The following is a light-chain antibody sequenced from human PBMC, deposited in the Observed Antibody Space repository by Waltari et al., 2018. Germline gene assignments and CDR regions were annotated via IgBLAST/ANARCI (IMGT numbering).Light chain of an antibody. CDR1: SSDVGSYNL. CDR3: CSYAGSSGRV. CDR2: EGS. J-gene: IGLJ3*02. Sequence: QSALTQPASVSGSPGQSITISCTGTSSDVGSYNLVSWYQQHPGKAPKRMIYEGSKRPSGVSNRFSGSKSGNTASLTISGLQAEDEADYYCCSYAGSSGRVFGGGTKLTVL. V-gene: IGLV2-23*01.